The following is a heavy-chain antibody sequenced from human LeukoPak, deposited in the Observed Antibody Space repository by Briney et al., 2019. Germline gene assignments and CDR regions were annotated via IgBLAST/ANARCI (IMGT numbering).Heavy chain of an antibody. CDR3: ASNYDSSGYYVNWFDP. D-gene: IGHD3-22*01. Sequence: GASVEVSCKASGYTFTGYYMHWVRQAPGQGLEWMGWINPNSGGTNYAQKFQGRVTMTRDTSISTAYMELSRLRSDDTAVYYCASNYDSSGYYVNWFDPWGQGTLFTVSS. CDR2: INPNSGGT. CDR1: GYTFTGYY. J-gene: IGHJ5*02. V-gene: IGHV1-2*02.